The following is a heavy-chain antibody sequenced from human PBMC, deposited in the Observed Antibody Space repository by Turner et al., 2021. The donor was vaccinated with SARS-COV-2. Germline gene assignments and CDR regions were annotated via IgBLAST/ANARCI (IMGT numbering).Heavy chain of an antibody. D-gene: IGHD6-19*01. CDR2: FDPEDVET. J-gene: IGHJ6*02. Sequence: QVQLVQSGAEVTKPGASVKVPGKVSGYTLTELSMHWVRQAPGKGLEWMGGFDPEDVETIYAQKFQGRVTMTEDTSTDTAYMELSSLRSEDTAVYYCATVFAVAGLSYGMDVWGQGTTVTVSS. CDR3: ATVFAVAGLSYGMDV. CDR1: GYTLTELS. V-gene: IGHV1-24*01.